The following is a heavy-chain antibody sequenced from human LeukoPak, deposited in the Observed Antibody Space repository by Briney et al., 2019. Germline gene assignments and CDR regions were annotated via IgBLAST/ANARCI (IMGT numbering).Heavy chain of an antibody. CDR3: ARGVGGYSYGPFDY. D-gene: IGHD5-18*01. Sequence: SVKVSCKASGGSLTSYAISWVRQAPGQGLEWMGGVIPIFGTTNYAQKFKGRVTITTDESTSTAYMELSSLTSEDSALYYCARGVGGYSYGPFDYWGQGTLVTVSS. CDR2: VIPIFGTT. CDR1: GGSLTSYA. V-gene: IGHV1-69*05. J-gene: IGHJ4*02.